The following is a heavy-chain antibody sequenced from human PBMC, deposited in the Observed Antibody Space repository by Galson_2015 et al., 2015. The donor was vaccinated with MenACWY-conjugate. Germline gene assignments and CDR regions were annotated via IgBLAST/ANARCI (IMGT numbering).Heavy chain of an antibody. CDR3: TTSTAGDKNHYGMDV. J-gene: IGHJ6*02. Sequence: SLRLSCAASGFTFSNAWMSWVRQAPGKGLEWVGRIKSKTDGGTTDYAAPVKGRFTISRDDSKNTLYLQMNSLKTEDTAVYYCTTSTAGDKNHYGMDVWGQGTTVTVSS. D-gene: IGHD1-14*01. CDR1: GFTFSNAW. V-gene: IGHV3-15*01. CDR2: IKSKTDGGTT.